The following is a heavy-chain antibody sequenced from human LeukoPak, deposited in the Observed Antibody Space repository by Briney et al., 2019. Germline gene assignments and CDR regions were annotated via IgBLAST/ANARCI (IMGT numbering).Heavy chain of an antibody. Sequence: PSETLSLTCTVSGGSISSYYWSWIRQPPGKGLEWIGYIYYSGSTNYNPSLKSRGTISVDTSKNQFSLKLSSVTAADPAVYYCARGRAVAGIYYYYYGMDVWGQGTTVTVSS. CDR3: ARGRAVAGIYYYYYGMDV. CDR1: GGSISSYY. CDR2: IYYSGST. V-gene: IGHV4-59*01. D-gene: IGHD6-19*01. J-gene: IGHJ6*02.